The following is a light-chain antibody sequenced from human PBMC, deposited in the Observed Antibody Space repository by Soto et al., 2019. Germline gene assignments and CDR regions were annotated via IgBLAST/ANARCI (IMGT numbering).Light chain of an antibody. CDR1: QTISDW. Sequence: IKMTQSPSSLSASVGDRVPITCRASQTISDWLAWYQQKPGKAPKIVIYAARSLQSGAPSRFSGSGSGTDFSLTISSLQPEDFATYYCQQSYSIFWTFGRGTKVDIK. J-gene: IGKJ1*01. CDR3: QQSYSIFWT. V-gene: IGKV1-39*01. CDR2: AAR.